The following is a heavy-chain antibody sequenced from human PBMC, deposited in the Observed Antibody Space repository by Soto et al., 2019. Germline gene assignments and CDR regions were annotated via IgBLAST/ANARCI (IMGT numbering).Heavy chain of an antibody. J-gene: IGHJ4*02. D-gene: IGHD4-17*01. CDR2: IYYSGST. CDR1: GGSISYEYYH. CDR3: ARRWDYGLHDY. V-gene: IGHV4-59*08. Sequence: SETLSLTCTVSGGSISYEYYHWTWIRQSPGKGLEWIGYIYYSGSTNYNPSLKSRVTISVDTSKNQFSLKLSFVTAADTAVYYCARRWDYGLHDYWGQGTLVTVSS.